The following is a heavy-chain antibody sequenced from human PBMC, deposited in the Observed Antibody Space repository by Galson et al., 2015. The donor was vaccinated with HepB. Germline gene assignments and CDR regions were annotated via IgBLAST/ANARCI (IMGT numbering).Heavy chain of an antibody. J-gene: IGHJ4*02. D-gene: IGHD2-15*01. V-gene: IGHV1-69*13. CDR1: GYTFTGYY. CDR3: ARALLTRRGAPGNYFDY. Sequence: SVKVSCKASGYTFTGYYMHWVRQAPGQGLEWMGGIIPMFGTTNNAQKFQGRVTITADESTSTAYMELSSLRSDDTAVYYCARALLTRRGAPGNYFDYWGQGTLVTVSS. CDR2: IIPMFGTT.